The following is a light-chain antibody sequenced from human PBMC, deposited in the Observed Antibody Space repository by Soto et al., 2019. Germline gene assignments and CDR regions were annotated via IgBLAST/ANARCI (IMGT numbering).Light chain of an antibody. V-gene: IGKV1-5*03. CDR3: QQYRTYPYI. J-gene: IGKJ2*01. Sequence: DIRMTQSVSTLSAYVGDRVTISCRASQSISNWLAWYQQKPGKAPKLLIYKASTLETGVPSRFSGSGSGTEFTLTISSLQPDDFATYSCQQYRTYPYIFGQGTKVEI. CDR2: KAS. CDR1: QSISNW.